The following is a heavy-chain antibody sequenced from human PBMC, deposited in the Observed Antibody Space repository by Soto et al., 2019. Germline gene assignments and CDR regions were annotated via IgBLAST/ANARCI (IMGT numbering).Heavy chain of an antibody. J-gene: IGHJ2*01. D-gene: IGHD2-8*01. CDR3: ARDRGLMVYAGYFDL. CDR1: GFTFSSYW. V-gene: IGHV3-74*01. CDR2: INSDGSST. Sequence: EVQLVESGGGLVQPGGSLRLSCAASGFTFSSYWMHWVRQAPGKGLVWVSRINSDGSSTSYADSVKGRFTISRDNAKNTLYLQMNSLRTEDTAVYYCARDRGLMVYAGYFDLWGRGTLVTVSS.